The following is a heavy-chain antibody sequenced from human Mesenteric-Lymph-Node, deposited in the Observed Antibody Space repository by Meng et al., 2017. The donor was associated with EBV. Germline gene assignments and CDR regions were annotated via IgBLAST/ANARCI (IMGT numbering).Heavy chain of an antibody. V-gene: IGHV4-39*01. CDR2: IYYSGTT. J-gene: IGHJ4*02. CDR1: SDTTSSTSYH. D-gene: IGHD3-10*01. Sequence: QRQRHESGQELLTSSGTRPLICTVSSDTTSSTSYHWGWIRQPPGKGLDWIGSIYYSGTTYFNPSLESRVSISVDTSKKQFSLRLTSVTAADTAVYYCARQYGSSFDYWGQGTLVTVSS. CDR3: ARQYGSSFDY.